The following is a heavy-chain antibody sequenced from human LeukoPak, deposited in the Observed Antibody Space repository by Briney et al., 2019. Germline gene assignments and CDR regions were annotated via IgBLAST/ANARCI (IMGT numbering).Heavy chain of an antibody. CDR1: GFTFSTYG. V-gene: IGHV3-33*01. J-gene: IGHJ4*02. CDR3: ARAVGPFDY. Sequence: GRSLRLSCAASGFTFSTYGMHWVRQAPGRGLEWVAVIWYDGTNKYYGDSVKGRFTISRDNSKNTLYLQMDSLRAEDTAVYYCARAVGPFDYWGQGTLVTLSS. CDR2: IWYDGTNK.